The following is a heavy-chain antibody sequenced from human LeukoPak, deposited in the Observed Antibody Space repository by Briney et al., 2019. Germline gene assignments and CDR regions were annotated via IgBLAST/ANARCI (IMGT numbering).Heavy chain of an antibody. Sequence: ASVRVSCKASGYTFTGHYMHWVRRAPGQGLEWMGWINPNSGGTNYAQKFQGRVTMTRDTSISTAYMELNRLRPDDTAMYYCARVMITFGGIIGSFFDYWGQGNLVTVSS. CDR2: INPNSGGT. CDR3: ARVMITFGGIIGSFFDY. V-gene: IGHV1-2*02. J-gene: IGHJ4*02. CDR1: GYTFTGHY. D-gene: IGHD3-16*02.